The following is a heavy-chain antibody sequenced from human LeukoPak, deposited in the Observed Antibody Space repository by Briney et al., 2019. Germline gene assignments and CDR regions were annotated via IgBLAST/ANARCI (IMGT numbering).Heavy chain of an antibody. CDR3: ARSRRMIVVATLRAFDI. J-gene: IGHJ3*02. CDR1: GAPISGSGYY. D-gene: IGHD3-22*01. CDR2: INHSGST. Sequence: PSETLSLTCAVSGAPISGSGYYLGWIRQFPGKGLEWIGEINHSGSTNYNPSLKSRVTISVDTSKNQFSLKLSSVTAADTAVYYCARSRRMIVVATLRAFDIWGQGTMVTVSS. V-gene: IGHV4-39*07.